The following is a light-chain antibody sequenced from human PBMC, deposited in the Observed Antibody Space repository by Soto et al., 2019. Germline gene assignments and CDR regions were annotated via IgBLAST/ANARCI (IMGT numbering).Light chain of an antibody. CDR3: QRRGA. CDR2: DAS. J-gene: IGKJ1*01. CDR1: QSVSSY. V-gene: IGKV3-11*01. Sequence: EIVLTQSPATLSLSPGERATLSCRASQSVSSYLAWYQQKPGQAPRLLIYDASNRATGIPARFSGSGSGTVFTLTISSLEPEDFAVYYCQRRGAFGQGTKVEIK.